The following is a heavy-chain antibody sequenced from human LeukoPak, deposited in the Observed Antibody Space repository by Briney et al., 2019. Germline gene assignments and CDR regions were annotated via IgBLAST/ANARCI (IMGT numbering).Heavy chain of an antibody. J-gene: IGHJ4*02. CDR3: ARDYGSSTSCYTD. CDR2: ISSSSSYI. D-gene: IGHD2-2*02. V-gene: IGHV3-21*01. CDR1: GFTFSSYS. Sequence: GGSLRLSCAASGFTFSSYSMTWVRQAPGKGLEWVSSISSSSSYIYYADSVKGRFTISRDNAKNSLYLQMNSLRAEDTAVYYYARDYGSSTSCYTDWGQGTLVTVSS.